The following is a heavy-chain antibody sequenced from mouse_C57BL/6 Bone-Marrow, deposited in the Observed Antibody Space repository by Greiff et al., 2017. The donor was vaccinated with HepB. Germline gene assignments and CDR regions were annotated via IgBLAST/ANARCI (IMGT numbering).Heavy chain of an antibody. Sequence: VMLVESGPGILQPSRTLSLTCSFSGFSLSTFGMGVGWIRQPSGKGLEWLAHIWWDDDKYYNPALKSRLTISKDTSKNQVFLKIANVDTADTATYYCARIGMRPDGYWYFDVWGTGTTVTVSS. CDR3: ARIGMRPDGYWYFDV. D-gene: IGHD2-3*01. V-gene: IGHV8-8*01. J-gene: IGHJ1*03. CDR1: GFSLSTFGMG. CDR2: IWWDDDK.